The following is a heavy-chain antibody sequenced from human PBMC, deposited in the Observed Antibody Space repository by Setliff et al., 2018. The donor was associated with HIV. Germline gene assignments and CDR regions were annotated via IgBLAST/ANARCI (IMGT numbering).Heavy chain of an antibody. CDR3: SRHPLAGTVDY. CDR1: GGSISSNNFC. CDR2: ICYTGRT. D-gene: IGHD1-1*01. J-gene: IGHJ4*02. V-gene: IGHV4-39*01. Sequence: PSETLSLTCTVSGGSISSNNFCWDWIRQPPEKGLEWIATICYTGRTYYNPSLKSRVAISVDTSKNLFSLRLTSLTAADTAFYYCSRHPLAGTVDYWGQATLVTSPQ.